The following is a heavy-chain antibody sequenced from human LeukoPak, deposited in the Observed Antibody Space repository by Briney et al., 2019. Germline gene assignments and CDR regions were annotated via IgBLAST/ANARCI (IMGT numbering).Heavy chain of an antibody. J-gene: IGHJ4*02. CDR3: ARRRVTTRSTRRVSMGYFDY. V-gene: IGHV4-4*07. CDR2: IYTSGST. CDR1: GGSISGYY. Sequence: SETLSLTCTVSGGSISGYYWSWIRQPAGKGLEWIGRIYTSGSTNYNPSLKSRVTISVDTSKNQFSLKLSSVTAADTAVYYCARRRVTTRSTRRVSMGYFDYWGQGTLVTVSS. D-gene: IGHD4-17*01.